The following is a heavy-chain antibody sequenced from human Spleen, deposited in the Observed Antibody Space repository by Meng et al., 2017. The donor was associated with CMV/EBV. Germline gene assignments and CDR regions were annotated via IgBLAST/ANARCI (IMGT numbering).Heavy chain of an antibody. CDR3: ARDSGGYGLDAFDI. Sequence: GSLRLSCTVSGGSIISSSYYWGWIRQPPGKGLEWIGSVYYSGTTFYNPSLKRRVTISIDTSKNQFSLKLRSVTAADTAMYYCARDSGGYGLDAFDIWGQGTMVTVSS. V-gene: IGHV4-39*07. CDR2: VYYSGTT. D-gene: IGHD2-15*01. J-gene: IGHJ3*02. CDR1: GGSIISSSYY.